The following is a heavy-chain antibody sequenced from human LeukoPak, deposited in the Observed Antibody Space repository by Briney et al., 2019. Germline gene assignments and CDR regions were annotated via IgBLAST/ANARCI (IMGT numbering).Heavy chain of an antibody. D-gene: IGHD5-24*01. Sequence: GGSLRISCAASGFTYSSYTMNWVRQAPGKGLEWVSSISSGSSYIYYADSVKGRFTISRDNAKNSLYLQMNSLRAEDTAVYYCARDHRWLQLPYVDYWGQGTLVTVSS. CDR3: ARDHRWLQLPYVDY. CDR1: GFTYSSYT. V-gene: IGHV3-21*01. CDR2: ISSGSSYI. J-gene: IGHJ4*02.